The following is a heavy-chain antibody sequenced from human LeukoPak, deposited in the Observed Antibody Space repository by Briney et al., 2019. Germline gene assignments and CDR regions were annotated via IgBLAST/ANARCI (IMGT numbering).Heavy chain of an antibody. CDR3: ARHCSSTSCSTNYFDY. CDR1: GGSISSSNW. CDR2: IYHSGST. D-gene: IGHD2-2*01. V-gene: IGHV4-4*02. J-gene: IGHJ4*02. Sequence: PSETLSLTCAVSGGSISSSNWWSWVRPPPGKGLEWIGEIYHSGSTNYNPSLKSRVTISVDKSKNQFSLKLSSVTAADTAVYYCARHCSSTSCSTNYFDYWGQGTLVTVSS.